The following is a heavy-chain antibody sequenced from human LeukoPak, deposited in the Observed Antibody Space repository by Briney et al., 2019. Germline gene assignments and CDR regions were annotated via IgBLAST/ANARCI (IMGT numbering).Heavy chain of an antibody. J-gene: IGHJ6*02. CDR2: IIPIFGTP. V-gene: IGHV1-69*13. D-gene: IGHD3-22*01. CDR3: ARPYDSSGYTYGMNV. Sequence: VASVKVSCKASGGTFSSCAISWVRQAPGQGLEWMGGIIPIFGTPNYAQKFQGRVTITADESTSTAYMELSSLRSEDTAVYYCARPYDSSGYTYGMNVWGQGTTVTVSS. CDR1: GGTFSSCA.